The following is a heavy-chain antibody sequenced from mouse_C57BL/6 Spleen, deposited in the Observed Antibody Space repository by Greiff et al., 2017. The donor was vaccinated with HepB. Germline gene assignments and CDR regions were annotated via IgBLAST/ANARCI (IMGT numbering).Heavy chain of an antibody. J-gene: IGHJ2*01. D-gene: IGHD2-4*01. CDR1: GFSLTSYG. CDR3: AKASYDYDPHYFDD. CDR2: IWRGGST. V-gene: IGHV2-5*01. Sequence: QVQLQQSGPGLVQPSQSLSITCTVSGFSLTSYGVHWVRQSPGKGLEWLGVIWRGGSTDYNAAFMSRLSITKDNSKSQVFFKMNSLQADDTAIYYCAKASYDYDPHYFDDWGQGTTLTVSS.